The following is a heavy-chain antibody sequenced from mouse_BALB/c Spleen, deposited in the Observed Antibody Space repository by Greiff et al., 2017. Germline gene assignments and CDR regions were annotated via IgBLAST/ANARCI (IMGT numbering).Heavy chain of an antibody. V-gene: IGHV14-4*02. CDR2: IDPENGDT. CDR3: NAWTAGFAY. D-gene: IGHD1-2*01. CDR1: GFNIKDYY. J-gene: IGHJ3*01. Sequence: EVQLQQSGAELVRSGASVKLSCTASGFNIKDYYMHWVKQRPEQGLEWIGWIDPENGDTEYAPKFQGKATMTADTSSNTAYLQLSSLTSEDTAVYYCNAWTAGFAYWGQGTLVTVSA.